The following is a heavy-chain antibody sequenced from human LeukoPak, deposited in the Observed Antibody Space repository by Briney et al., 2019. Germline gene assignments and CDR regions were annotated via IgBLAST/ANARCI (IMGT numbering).Heavy chain of an antibody. CDR3: ARDPAGGAYDL. J-gene: IGHJ3*01. Sequence: GGSLRLSCAVSGFTFSSHSMNWVHQAPGKGLEWVAIIDQNGANIGYGDSVKGRFTVSRDNAQNSLYLQMNNLRAEDTAVYYSARDPAGGAYDLWGHGTLVTVSS. CDR2: IDQNGANI. CDR1: GFTFSSHS. V-gene: IGHV3-7*03.